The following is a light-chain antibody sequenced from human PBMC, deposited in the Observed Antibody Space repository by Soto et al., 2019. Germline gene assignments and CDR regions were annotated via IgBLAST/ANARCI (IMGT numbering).Light chain of an antibody. CDR1: QSVSSN. CDR2: GAS. V-gene: IGKV3-15*01. CDR3: QQYNNWPTWT. J-gene: IGKJ1*01. Sequence: DIVMSQSPATLSVSPGERATLSCSASQSVSSNLAWYQQKPGQAPRLLIYGASTRATGIPARFSGSGSGTEFTLTISSLQSEDFAVYYCQQYNNWPTWTFGQGTKVDIK.